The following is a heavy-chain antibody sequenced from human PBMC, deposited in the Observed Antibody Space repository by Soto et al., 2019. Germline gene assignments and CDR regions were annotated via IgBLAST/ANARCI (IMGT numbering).Heavy chain of an antibody. D-gene: IGHD3-10*01. J-gene: IGHJ4*02. CDR1: GYTFTSYD. CDR2: MNPNSGNT. Sequence: ASVKVSCKASGYTFTSYDINWVRQATGQGLEWMGWMNPNSGNTGYAQKFQGRVTMTRNTSISTAYMELSSLRSEDTAVYYCARGSTMVRGVREHNFDYWGQGPLVTVSS. CDR3: ARGSTMVRGVREHNFDY. V-gene: IGHV1-8*01.